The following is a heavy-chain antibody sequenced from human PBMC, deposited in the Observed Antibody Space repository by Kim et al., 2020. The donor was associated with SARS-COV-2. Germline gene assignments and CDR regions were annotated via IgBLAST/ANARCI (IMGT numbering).Heavy chain of an antibody. D-gene: IGHD1-26*01. V-gene: IGHV5-10-1*01. J-gene: IGHJ4*02. CDR1: GYSFTSYW. CDR3: AIPQGGSYPYDDY. CDR2: IDPSDSYT. Sequence: GESLKISCKGSGYSFTSYWISWVRQMPGKGLEWMGRIDPSDSYTNYSPSFQGHVTISADKSISTAYLQWSSLKASDTAMYYCAIPQGGSYPYDDYWGQGTLVTVSS.